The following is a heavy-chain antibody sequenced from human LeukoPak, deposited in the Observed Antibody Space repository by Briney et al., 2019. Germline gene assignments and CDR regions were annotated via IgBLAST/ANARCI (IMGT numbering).Heavy chain of an antibody. J-gene: IGHJ4*02. CDR1: GFTVSSNY. CDR2: IYSGGST. V-gene: IGHV3-53*05. Sequence: GGSLRLSCAASGFTVSSNYMSWVRQAPGKGLEWVSVIYSGGSTYYADSVKGRFTISRDNSKNTLYLQMNSLRAEDTAVYYCAKCARGSTSCYPDYWGQGTLVTVSS. D-gene: IGHD2-2*01. CDR3: AKCARGSTSCYPDY.